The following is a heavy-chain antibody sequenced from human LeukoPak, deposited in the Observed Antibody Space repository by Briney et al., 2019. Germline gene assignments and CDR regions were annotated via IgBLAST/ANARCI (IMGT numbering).Heavy chain of an antibody. Sequence: GGSLRLSCAASGFTFSSYGMHWVRQAPGKGLEWVAVISYDGSNKYYADSVKGRFTISRDNSQNTVFLQMDSLRAEDTGVYYCARLGSLRSFDYWGQGTLLTVSS. CDR1: GFTFSSYG. CDR3: ARLGSLRSFDY. V-gene: IGHV3-30*03. D-gene: IGHD6-6*01. J-gene: IGHJ4*02. CDR2: ISYDGSNK.